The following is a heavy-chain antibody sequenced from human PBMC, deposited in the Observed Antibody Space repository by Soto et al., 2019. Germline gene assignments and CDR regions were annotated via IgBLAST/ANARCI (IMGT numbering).Heavy chain of an antibody. J-gene: IGHJ6*02. CDR3: AREIVVVMGGSYYYYGMDV. V-gene: IGHV1-18*01. D-gene: IGHD2-21*01. CDR1: GYTFTSYG. Sequence: ASVKVSCKASGYTFTSYGISWVRQAPGQGLEWMGWISAYNGNTNYAQKLQGRVTMTTDTSTSTAYMELSSLRAEDTAVYYCAREIVVVMGGSYYYYGMDVWGQGTTVTVSS. CDR2: ISAYNGNT.